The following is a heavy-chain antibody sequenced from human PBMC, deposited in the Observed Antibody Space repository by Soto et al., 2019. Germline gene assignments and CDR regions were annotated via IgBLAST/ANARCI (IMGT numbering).Heavy chain of an antibody. CDR2: IYSGGTT. CDR3: ARNGDSSDYRGWFDP. J-gene: IGHJ5*02. D-gene: IGHD3-22*01. V-gene: IGHV3-66*01. CDR1: GFTVSSNY. Sequence: GGSLRLSCAASGFTVSSNYMSWVRQAPGKGLEGVSVIYSGGTTYYADSVKGRFTISRDNSKNTLYLQMNSLRAEDTAVYYCARNGDSSDYRGWFDPWGQGT.